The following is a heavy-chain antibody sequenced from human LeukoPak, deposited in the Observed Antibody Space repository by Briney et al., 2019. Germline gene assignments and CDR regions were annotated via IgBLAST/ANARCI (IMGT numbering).Heavy chain of an antibody. D-gene: IGHD6-13*01. V-gene: IGHV1-2*04. J-gene: IGHJ5*02. CDR1: GYTFTGYY. Sequence: ASVKVSCKASGYTFTGYYMHWVRQAPGQGLEWMGWINPNSGGTNYAQKFQGWVTMTRDTSISTAYMELSRLRSDDTAVYYCARDVSSSWYNWFDPWGQGTLVTVSS. CDR2: INPNSGGT. CDR3: ARDVSSSWYNWFDP.